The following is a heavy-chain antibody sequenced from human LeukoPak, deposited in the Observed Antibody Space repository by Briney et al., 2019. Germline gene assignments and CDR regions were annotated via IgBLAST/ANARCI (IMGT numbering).Heavy chain of an antibody. D-gene: IGHD2-15*01. J-gene: IGHJ3*02. CDR3: ARDLSGGALGAFDI. V-gene: IGHV1-2*02. Sequence: ASVKVSCKASGYIFTAYYIHCLRQAPGQGLEWMGWINPNSGGTSFALNFQGRVTLTRDTSISTVYMELSRLGSDDTALYYCARDLSGGALGAFDIWGQGTMVTVSS. CDR2: INPNSGGT. CDR1: GYIFTAYY.